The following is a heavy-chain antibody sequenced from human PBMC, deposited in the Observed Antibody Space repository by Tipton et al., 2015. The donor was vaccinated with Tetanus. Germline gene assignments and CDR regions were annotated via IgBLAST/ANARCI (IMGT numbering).Heavy chain of an antibody. J-gene: IGHJ5*02. CDR2: IYFKGDT. Sequence: TLSLTCTVSGGSISDKKYYWGWIRQPPGKGLEWIASIYFKGDTYYSPSLKSRLTIAEDTSQNLFSLTLTSVTAADTAIYYCARHLYGYWFDPWGQGAQVTVSS. V-gene: IGHV4-39*02. D-gene: IGHD3-10*01. CDR1: GGSISDKKYY. CDR3: ARHLYGYWFDP.